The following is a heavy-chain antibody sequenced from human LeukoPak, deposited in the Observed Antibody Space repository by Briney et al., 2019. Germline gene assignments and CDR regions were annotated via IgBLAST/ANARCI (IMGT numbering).Heavy chain of an antibody. CDR3: ARDPRGGYYYYFDY. CDR1: GYTFTSYY. Sequence: GASVKVSCMASGYTFTSYYMHWVRQAPGQGLEWMGIINPRGGSTSYAQKFQGRVSMTRDTSSSTVYMELSSLRYEDTAIYYCARDPRGGYYYYFDYWGQGTLVTVSS. V-gene: IGHV1-46*01. D-gene: IGHD3-22*01. J-gene: IGHJ4*02. CDR2: INPRGGST.